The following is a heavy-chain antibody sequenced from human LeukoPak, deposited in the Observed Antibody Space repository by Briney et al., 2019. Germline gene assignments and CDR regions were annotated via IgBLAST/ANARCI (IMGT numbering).Heavy chain of an antibody. CDR1: GYSISSGDY. V-gene: IGHV4-38-2*01. Sequence: SETLSLTCAVSGYSISSGDYWGWIRQSPGKGLERIGSIYHSGSTYYNPSLKSRVTISVDTSKNQFSLKLSSVTAADTAVYYCARHRYYYDSSGYAFDQWGQGTLVTVSS. D-gene: IGHD3-22*01. CDR2: IYHSGST. CDR3: ARHRYYYDSSGYAFDQ. J-gene: IGHJ4*02.